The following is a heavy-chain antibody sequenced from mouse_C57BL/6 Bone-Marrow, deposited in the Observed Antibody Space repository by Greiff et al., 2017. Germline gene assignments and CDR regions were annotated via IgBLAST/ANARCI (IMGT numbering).Heavy chain of an antibody. D-gene: IGHD2-3*01. CDR2: INPSNGGT. J-gene: IGHJ2*01. CDR1: GYTFTSYW. CDR3: ARFGYYTFFDY. Sequence: VQLVESGTELVKPGASVKLSCKASGYTFTSYWMHWVKQRPGQGLEWIGNINPSNGGTNYNEKFKSKATLTVDKSSSTAYMQLSSLTSEDSAVYYCARFGYYTFFDYWGQGTTLTVSS. V-gene: IGHV1-53*01.